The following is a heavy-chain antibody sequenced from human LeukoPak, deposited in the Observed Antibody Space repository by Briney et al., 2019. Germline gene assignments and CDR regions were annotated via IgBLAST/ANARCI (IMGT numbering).Heavy chain of an antibody. CDR1: GGTFSSYA. CDR2: IIPIFGTA. D-gene: IGHD2-15*01. J-gene: IGHJ4*02. Sequence: SVKVSCKASGGTFSSYAISRVRQAPGQGLEWMGGIIPIFGTANYAQKFQGRVTITTDESTSTAYMELSSLRSEDTAVYYCARDVAGPMRVGSYDYWGQGTLVTVSS. V-gene: IGHV1-69*05. CDR3: ARDVAGPMRVGSYDY.